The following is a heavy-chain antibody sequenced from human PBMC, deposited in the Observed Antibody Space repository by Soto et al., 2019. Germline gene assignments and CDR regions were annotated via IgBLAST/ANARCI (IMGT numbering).Heavy chain of an antibody. Sequence: ASVKVSCKASGYTFTGYCMHWVRQAPGQGLEWMGWINPKSGGTIYSQKFQGRITMTRDTSISTAYMELSNLRSDDTAVYYCARDFFPAEENWNDAYNYFDPWGHGTLVTVSS. CDR1: GYTFTGYC. CDR3: ARDFFPAEENWNDAYNYFDP. D-gene: IGHD1-1*01. CDR2: INPKSGGT. J-gene: IGHJ5*02. V-gene: IGHV1-2*02.